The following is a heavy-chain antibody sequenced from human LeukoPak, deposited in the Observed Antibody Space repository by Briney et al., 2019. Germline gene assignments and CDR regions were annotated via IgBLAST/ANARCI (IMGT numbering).Heavy chain of an antibody. CDR2: IYYSGST. CDR3: ALLPVAGKYAFDI. D-gene: IGHD6-19*01. Sequence: SETLSLTCTVSGGSTSSYYWSWIRQPPGKGLEWIGYIYYSGSTNYNPSLKSRVTISVGTSKNQFSLKLSSVTAADTAVYYCALLPVAGKYAFDIWGQGTMVTVSS. J-gene: IGHJ3*02. V-gene: IGHV4-59*08. CDR1: GGSTSSYY.